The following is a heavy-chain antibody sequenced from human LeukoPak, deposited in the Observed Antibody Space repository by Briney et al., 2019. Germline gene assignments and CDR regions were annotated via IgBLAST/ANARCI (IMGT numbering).Heavy chain of an antibody. CDR1: GFTFSTYW. CDR2: INSDGSDA. J-gene: IGHJ4*02. V-gene: IGHV3-74*01. Sequence: QPGGSLRLSCAASGFTFSTYWMHWVRQAPGKGLVCVSRINSDGSDASYADSVKGRFTISRDNAKNTLYLQMNSLRAEDTAVYYCAREFYLHSDNYDSGNWGQGSLVTVSS. D-gene: IGHD3-16*01. CDR3: AREFYLHSDNYDSGN.